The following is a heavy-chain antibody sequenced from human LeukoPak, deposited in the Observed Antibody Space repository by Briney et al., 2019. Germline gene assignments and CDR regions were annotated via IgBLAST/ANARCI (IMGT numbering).Heavy chain of an antibody. J-gene: IGHJ4*02. Sequence: ASVKVSCKTSGYTFTGYYVHWVRQAPGQGLEWMGRINPNSGDTNYAQKFQGRVTMTRDTSISTAYMELSRLRSDDTAVYYCARDYCGGDCFPGYWGQGTLVAVSS. CDR1: GYTFTGYY. CDR3: ARDYCGGDCFPGY. D-gene: IGHD2-21*02. CDR2: INPNSGDT. V-gene: IGHV1-2*06.